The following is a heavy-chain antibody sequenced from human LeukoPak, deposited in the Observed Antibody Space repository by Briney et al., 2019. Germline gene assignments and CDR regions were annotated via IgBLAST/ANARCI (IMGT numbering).Heavy chain of an antibody. CDR2: INPNSGGT. J-gene: IGHJ4*02. V-gene: IGHV1-2*02. Sequence: ASVKVSCKASGYTFTGYYVHWVRQAPGQGLEWMGWINPNSGGTNYAQKFQGRVTMTRDTSISTAYMELSRLRSDDTAVYYCAAQGSREYQLPIFDYWGQGTLVTVSS. CDR1: GYTFTGYY. CDR3: AAQGSREYQLPIFDY. D-gene: IGHD2-2*01.